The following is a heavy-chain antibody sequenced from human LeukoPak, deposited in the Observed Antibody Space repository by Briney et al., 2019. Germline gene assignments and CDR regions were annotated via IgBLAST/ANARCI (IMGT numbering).Heavy chain of an antibody. CDR2: IYYSGST. CDR1: GGSISSSSYY. V-gene: IGHV4-39*07. J-gene: IGHJ4*02. CDR3: ARDRTYNDRIDY. Sequence: SETLSLTCTVSGGSISSSSYYWGWIRQPPGKGLEWIGSIYYSGSTYYNPSLKSRVTISVDSSKNQFSLKLSSVTAADTAVYYCARDRTYNDRIDYWGQGTLVTVSS. D-gene: IGHD3-22*01.